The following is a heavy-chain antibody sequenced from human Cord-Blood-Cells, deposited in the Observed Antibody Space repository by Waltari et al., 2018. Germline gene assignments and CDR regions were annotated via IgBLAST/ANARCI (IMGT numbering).Heavy chain of an antibody. D-gene: IGHD7-27*01. CDR3: ARDPPTGDDWYFDL. J-gene: IGHJ2*01. CDR1: GFTFSSYG. CDR2: IWYDGSNK. V-gene: IGHV3-33*01. Sequence: QVQLVESGGGVVQPGRSLILSCAASGFTFSSYGMHWVRPAPGKGLEWVAVIWYDGSNKYYADSVKGRFTISRDNSKNTLYLQMNSLRAEDTAVYYCARDPPTGDDWYFDLWGRGTLVTVSS.